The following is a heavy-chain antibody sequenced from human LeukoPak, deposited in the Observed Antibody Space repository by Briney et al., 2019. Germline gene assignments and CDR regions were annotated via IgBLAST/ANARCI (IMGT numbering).Heavy chain of an antibody. D-gene: IGHD3-3*01. J-gene: IGHJ4*02. Sequence: GGSLRLSCAASGFAFSGYSMNWVRPAPGQGLEWVSYINSSSSTIYYADSVKGRFTISRDNAKNSLYLQMNSLRAEDTAVYYCACRRDMGNGYPFDYWGQGTLVTVSS. V-gene: IGHV3-48*01. CDR2: INSSSSTI. CDR3: ACRRDMGNGYPFDY. CDR1: GFAFSGYS.